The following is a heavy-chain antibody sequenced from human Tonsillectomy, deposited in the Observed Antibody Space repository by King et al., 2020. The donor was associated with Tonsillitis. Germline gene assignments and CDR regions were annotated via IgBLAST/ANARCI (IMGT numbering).Heavy chain of an antibody. CDR3: AREGKDYYFDY. CDR1: GYTFTTFD. CDR2: VNPNSGNT. Sequence: VQLVESGAEVKKPGASVKVSCEASGYTFTTFDINWGRQATGQGLEWMGWVNPNSGNTGYAQKFQGRVTMTKNTSINTAYMELSSLGSEDTAVYYCAREGKDYYFDYWGQGTLVTVFS. J-gene: IGHJ4*02. V-gene: IGHV1-8*01. D-gene: IGHD4-23*01.